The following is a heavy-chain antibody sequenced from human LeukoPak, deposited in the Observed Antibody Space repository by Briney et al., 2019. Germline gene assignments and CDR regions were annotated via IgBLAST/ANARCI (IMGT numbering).Heavy chain of an antibody. V-gene: IGHV1-2*02. Sequence: ASVKVSCKASGYIFTGYFMHWVRQAPGQGLEWMGWINPNSGGTNYAQKFQGRVTMTRDTSISTAYMELSRLRSDDTAVYYCAREKVSGSSGHYSGYFDNWGQGTLVTVSS. CDR3: AREKVSGSSGHYSGYFDN. J-gene: IGHJ4*02. CDR1: GYIFTGYF. CDR2: INPNSGGT. D-gene: IGHD3-22*01.